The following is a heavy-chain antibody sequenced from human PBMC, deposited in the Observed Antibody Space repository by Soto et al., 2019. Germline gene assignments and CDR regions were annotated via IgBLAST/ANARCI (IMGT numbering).Heavy chain of an antibody. Sequence: SETLSLTCTVSGGSISSYYWSWIRQPPGKGLEWIGYIYYSGSTNYNPSLKSRVTISVDTSKNQFSLKLSSVTAADTAVYYCARRPIYYYYMDAWGKGTTVTVSS. CDR1: GGSISSYY. CDR3: ARRPIYYYYMDA. CDR2: IYYSGST. V-gene: IGHV4-59*08. J-gene: IGHJ6*03. D-gene: IGHD3-3*01.